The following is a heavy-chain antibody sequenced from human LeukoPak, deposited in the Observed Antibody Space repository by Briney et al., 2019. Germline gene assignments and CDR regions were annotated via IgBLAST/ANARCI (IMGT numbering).Heavy chain of an antibody. CDR2: IYRDGRT. J-gene: IGHJ5*02. V-gene: IGHV4-4*07. CDR1: GGPISDYY. D-gene: IGHD2-21*02. CDR3: ARDKGCGVDCYPGSWFDP. Sequence: SETLSLICIVSGGPISDYYWSWIRQSAVKGLESIGRIYRDGRTNYNPSLKSRVTMSVDTSKNQVLLKLTSVTAADTAVYYCARDKGCGVDCYPGSWFDPWGQGMLVTVSS.